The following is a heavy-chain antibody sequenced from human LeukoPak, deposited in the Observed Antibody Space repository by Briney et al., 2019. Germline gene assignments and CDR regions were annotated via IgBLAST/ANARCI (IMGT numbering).Heavy chain of an antibody. CDR2: ITWNSGSI. Sequence: GRSLRLSCAASGYTFDDYTMHWVRQAPGKGLEWVSGITWNSGSIGHADSVRGRFTISRDNAKNSLYLEMNSLRAKDTALYYCAKEDHFASWGQGTLVTVSS. V-gene: IGHV3-9*01. CDR3: AKEDHFAS. J-gene: IGHJ4*02. CDR1: GYTFDDYT.